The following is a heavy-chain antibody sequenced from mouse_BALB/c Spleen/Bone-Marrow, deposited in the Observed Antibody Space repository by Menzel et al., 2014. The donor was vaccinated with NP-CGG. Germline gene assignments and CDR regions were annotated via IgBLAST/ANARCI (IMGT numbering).Heavy chain of an antibody. D-gene: IGHD2-10*02. CDR3: AREKYGNYYAMGY. Sequence: VKLVESGPGLVAPSQSLSITCTVSGFSLTDYGINWVRQPPGKGLEWLGMIWGDGTTDYNSALGSRLSINKDNSRSQVFLKMNSLQTDDTARYYCAREKYGNYYAMGYWGQGTSVTVSS. CDR1: GFSLTDYG. CDR2: IWGDGTT. J-gene: IGHJ4*01. V-gene: IGHV2-6-7*01.